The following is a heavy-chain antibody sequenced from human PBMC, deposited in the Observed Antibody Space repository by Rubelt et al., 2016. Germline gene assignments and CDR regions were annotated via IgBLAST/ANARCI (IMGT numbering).Heavy chain of an antibody. CDR3: ARETSYYYVEN. CDR1: GFTFSSYA. V-gene: IGHV3-23*01. CDR2: ISGSGGST. J-gene: IGHJ4*02. Sequence: ESGGGLVKPGGSLRLSCAASGFTFSSYAMHWVRQAPGKGLEWVSHISGSGGSTNHADSVKGRFTISRDNSKNTLYLQMNSLRTEDTAVYYCARETSYYYVENWGQGTLVSVSS. D-gene: IGHD1-26*01.